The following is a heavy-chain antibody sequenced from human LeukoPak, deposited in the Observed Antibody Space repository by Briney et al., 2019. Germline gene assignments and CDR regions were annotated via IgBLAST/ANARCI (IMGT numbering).Heavy chain of an antibody. CDR3: ARPAAAAAAFCDY. CDR2: IAIGSSPV. Sequence: GGSLRLSCAASGFTFGAYWMTWVRQAPGRGLEWVSYIAIGSSPVYYADSVKGRFTSSRDNAKNSLYLQMNSLRDEDTAVYYCARPAAAAAAFCDYWGQGTLVIVSS. J-gene: IGHJ4*02. CDR1: GFTFGAYW. V-gene: IGHV3-48*02. D-gene: IGHD6-25*01.